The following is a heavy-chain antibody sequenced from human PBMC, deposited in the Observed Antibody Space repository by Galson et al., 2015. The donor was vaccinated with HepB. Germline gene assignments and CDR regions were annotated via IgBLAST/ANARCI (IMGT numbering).Heavy chain of an antibody. J-gene: IGHJ3*02. Sequence: SLRLSCAASGFTFHTYAMSWVRQVPGKGLEWVSVVSDSGYTTYYEDSVKGRFTISRDNSNNTLSLQMDRLRAEDTAKYYCVKLGHHYVWGSYRHDAFEIWGQGTMVTVSS. V-gene: IGHV3-23*01. D-gene: IGHD3-16*02. CDR2: VSDSGYTT. CDR1: GFTFHTYA. CDR3: VKLGHHYVWGSYRHDAFEI.